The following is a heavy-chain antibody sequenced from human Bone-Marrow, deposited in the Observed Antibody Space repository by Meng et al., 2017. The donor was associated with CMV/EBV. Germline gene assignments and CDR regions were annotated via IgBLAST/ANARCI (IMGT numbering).Heavy chain of an antibody. V-gene: IGHV4-39*07. CDR1: LSTYNYY. J-gene: IGHJ4*02. Sequence: LSTYNYYWGWIRQPPGKGLEWIGSMYYSGSTYNNPSLKSRVTMSADRSKNQFSLNLNSVTAADTAVYYCAREGEGDSSGYSRGYFDFWGQGVLVTVSS. D-gene: IGHD3-22*01. CDR3: AREGEGDSSGYSRGYFDF. CDR2: MYYSGST.